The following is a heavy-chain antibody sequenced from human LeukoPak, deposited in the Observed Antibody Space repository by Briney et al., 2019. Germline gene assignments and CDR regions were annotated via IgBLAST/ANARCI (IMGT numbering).Heavy chain of an antibody. Sequence: ASVKVSCKASGGTFSSYAISWVRQAPGQGLEWMGGIIPIFGTANYAQKFQGRVTITTDESTSTAYMELSSLRSEDTAVYYCARENDILTGYPDYWGQGTLVTVSS. D-gene: IGHD3-9*01. CDR2: IIPIFGTA. CDR3: ARENDILTGYPDY. CDR1: GGTFSSYA. J-gene: IGHJ4*02. V-gene: IGHV1-69*05.